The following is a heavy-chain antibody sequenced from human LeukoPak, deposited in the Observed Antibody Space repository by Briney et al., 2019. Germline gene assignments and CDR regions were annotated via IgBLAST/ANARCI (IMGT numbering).Heavy chain of an antibody. V-gene: IGHV4-4*02. Sequence: PSGTLSLTCAVFGGSVSSSNWWSWVRPPPGKGLEWIGEIYHSGSTNYNPSLKSRVTISLDKSKNQFSLKLSSVTAADTAMYYCARPYYYYMDVWGKGTTVTVSS. CDR1: GGSVSSSNW. CDR3: ARPYYYYMDV. CDR2: IYHSGST. J-gene: IGHJ6*03.